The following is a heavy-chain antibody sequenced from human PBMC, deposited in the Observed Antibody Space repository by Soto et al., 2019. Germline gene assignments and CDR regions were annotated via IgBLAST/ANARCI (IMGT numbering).Heavy chain of an antibody. CDR2: INPSGGTT. J-gene: IGHJ4*02. CDR1: GYTFTSYY. Sequence: ASLKVSCKSSGYTFTSYYIHWVRQAPGQGLEWMGIINPSGGTTSYAQKFQGRVTMTRDTSTSTVYMELSSLRSEDTAVYYCARDRGSTVMVTYSDYWGQGTLVTVSS. V-gene: IGHV1-46*01. D-gene: IGHD5-18*01. CDR3: ARDRGSTVMVTYSDY.